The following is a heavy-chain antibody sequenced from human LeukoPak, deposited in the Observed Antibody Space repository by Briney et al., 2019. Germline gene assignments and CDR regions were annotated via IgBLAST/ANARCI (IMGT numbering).Heavy chain of an antibody. CDR2: ISSSSTI. D-gene: IGHD5-12*01. J-gene: IGHJ4*02. Sequence: PGGSLRLSCAASGFTFSSYSMNWVRQAPGKGLEWVSYISSSSTIYYADSVKGRFTISRDNAKNSLYLQMNSLRAEDTAVYYCARGYSGYDVFFDYWGQGTLVTVSS. V-gene: IGHV3-48*01. CDR3: ARGYSGYDVFFDY. CDR1: GFTFSSYS.